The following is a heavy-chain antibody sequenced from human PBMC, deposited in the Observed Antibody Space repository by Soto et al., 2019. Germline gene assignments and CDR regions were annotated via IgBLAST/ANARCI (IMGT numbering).Heavy chain of an antibody. D-gene: IGHD6-6*01. V-gene: IGHV4-39*01. CDR3: ARPGRSSSSFDY. J-gene: IGHJ4*02. CDR2: IYYSGST. CDR1: GGSISSSSYY. Sequence: QLQLQESGPGLVKPSETLSLTCTVSGGSISSSSYYWGWIRQPPGKGLEWIGSIYYSGSTYYNPSLKSRVTISVDTSKNQFSLKLSSVTAADTAVYYCARPGRSSSSFDYWGQGTLVTVSS.